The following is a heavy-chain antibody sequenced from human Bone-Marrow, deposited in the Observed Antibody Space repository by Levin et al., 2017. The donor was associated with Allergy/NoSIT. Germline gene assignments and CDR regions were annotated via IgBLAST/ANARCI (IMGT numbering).Heavy chain of an antibody. V-gene: IGHV3-21*01. J-gene: IGHJ6*02. CDR2: ISHSSTYI. D-gene: IGHD3-22*01. Sequence: PGGSLRLSCVASGFTFNSYTMTWVRQTPGKGLEWVSSISHSSTYIFYGDSLKGRFTISRDNARNSVFLHMNSLRVEDTAIYFCARQGYNYDLRRGYYYSGLDVWGQGTTVTVSS. CDR1: GFTFNSYT. CDR3: ARQGYNYDLRRGYYYSGLDV.